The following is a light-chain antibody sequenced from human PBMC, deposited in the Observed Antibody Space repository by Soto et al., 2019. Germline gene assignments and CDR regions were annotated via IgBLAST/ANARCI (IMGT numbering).Light chain of an antibody. CDR3: QQYNSNPLT. CDR2: KTS. CDR1: QSFSTW. J-gene: IGKJ4*01. Sequence: DIQMTQSPSTLSASVGDRVTITCRASQSFSTWLAWYQQKPGKAPNLLIYKTSILESGVPSRLSGSGSGTEFTLTISSLQPDDFAPYYCQQYNSNPLTFGGGTKVEIK. V-gene: IGKV1-5*03.